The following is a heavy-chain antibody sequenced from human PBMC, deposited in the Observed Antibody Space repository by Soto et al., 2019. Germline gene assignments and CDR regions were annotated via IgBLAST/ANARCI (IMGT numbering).Heavy chain of an antibody. J-gene: IGHJ6*02. Sequence: PGGSLRRSWAASGFTFSNYAMHWVRQAPGKGLEWVAVISYDGSNRYYADSVKGRFTISRDNPKNTLYLQMNSLRLEDTAVYYCAKQLGYCSSRSCRDYYYGMAVWGQGTTVTVS. D-gene: IGHD2-2*01. V-gene: IGHV3-30*18. CDR3: AKQLGYCSSRSCRDYYYGMAV. CDR1: GFTFSNYA. CDR2: ISYDGSNR.